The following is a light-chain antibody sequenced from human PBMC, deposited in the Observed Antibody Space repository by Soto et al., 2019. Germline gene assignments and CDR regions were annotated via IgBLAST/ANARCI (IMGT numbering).Light chain of an antibody. Sequence: QSALTQPASVYGSPGQSITISCSGTSSDVGGYNLVSWYQQYPDKAPKLMIFDVNTRPSGVSNRFSGSKSGNTASLTISGLQAEDAADYYCSSYKSSSTLPYVFGTGTKVTVL. J-gene: IGLJ1*01. V-gene: IGLV2-14*01. CDR1: SSDVGGYNL. CDR2: DVN. CDR3: SSYKSSSTLPYV.